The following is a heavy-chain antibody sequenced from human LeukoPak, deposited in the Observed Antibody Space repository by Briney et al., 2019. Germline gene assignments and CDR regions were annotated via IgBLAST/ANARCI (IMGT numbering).Heavy chain of an antibody. CDR1: GDSISRSTYY. D-gene: IGHD6-19*01. CDR2: IYYSGST. J-gene: IGHJ4*02. CDR3: ARELQWLVRGAFDY. Sequence: PSETLSLTCTVSGDSISRSTYYWAWIRQPPGKGLEWIGSIYYSGSTYYNPSLKSRVTISVDTSKNQFSLKLSSVTAADTAVYYCARELQWLVRGAFDYWGQGTLVTVSS. V-gene: IGHV4-39*02.